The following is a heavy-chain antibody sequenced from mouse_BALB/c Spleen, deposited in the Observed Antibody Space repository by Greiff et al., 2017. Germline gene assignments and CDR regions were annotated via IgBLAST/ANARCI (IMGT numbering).Heavy chain of an antibody. Sequence: EVKVVESGPELVKPGASVKMSCKASGYTFTDYYMDWVKQSHGESFEWIGRVNPYNGGTSYNQKFKGKATLTVDKSSSTAYMELNSLTSEDSAVYYCARSDGSSYFDYWGQGTTLTVSS. V-gene: IGHV1-19*01. CDR3: ARSDGSSYFDY. CDR2: VNPYNGGT. CDR1: GYTFTDYY. D-gene: IGHD1-1*01. J-gene: IGHJ2*01.